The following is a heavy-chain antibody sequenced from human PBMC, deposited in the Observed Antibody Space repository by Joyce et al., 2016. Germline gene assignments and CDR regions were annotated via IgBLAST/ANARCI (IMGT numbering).Heavy chain of an antibody. J-gene: IGHJ4*02. D-gene: IGHD6-25*01. V-gene: IGHV3-30*18. CDR2: ISYDGIYK. CDR3: AKILTATYSSGWFLDY. CDR1: GLTLSNYG. Sequence: QVQLVESGGGVVQPGRSLRLSCAASGLTLSNYGVHWVRQAPGKGLEWVAVISYDGIYKYYADSVKGRFTISRDNSKNTVFPEMNSLRAEDTAVYYCAKILTATYSSGWFLDYWGQGTLVTVSS.